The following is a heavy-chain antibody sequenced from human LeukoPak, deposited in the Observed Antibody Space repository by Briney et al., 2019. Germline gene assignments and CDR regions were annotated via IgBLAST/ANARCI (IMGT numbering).Heavy chain of an antibody. D-gene: IGHD2-15*01. CDR2: TFYRSKWYH. V-gene: IGHV6-1*01. CDR1: GDSVSSYTAA. J-gene: IGHJ4*02. Sequence: SQTLSLTCAISGDSVSSYTAAWNWIRQSPSRGLESLGRTFYRSKWYHDYAVSVKSRITINPDTSKNQFSLQLNSVTPEDTAVYYCARDGWPAFDYWGQGTLVTVSS. CDR3: ARDGWPAFDY.